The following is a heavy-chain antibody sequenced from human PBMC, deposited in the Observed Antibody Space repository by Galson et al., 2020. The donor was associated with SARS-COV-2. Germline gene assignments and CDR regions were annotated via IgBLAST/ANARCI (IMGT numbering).Heavy chain of an antibody. CDR1: GFTFSSYS. V-gene: IGHV3-21*01. J-gene: IGHJ6*03. Sequence: GGSLRLSCAASGFTFSSYSMNWVRQAPGKGLEWVSSISSSSSYIYYADSVKGRFTISRDNAKNSLYLQMNSLRAEDTAVYYCARIRFLEWLSYYDYMGVWGEGTTVTVSS. CDR3: ARIRFLEWLSYYDYMGV. CDR2: ISSSSSYI. D-gene: IGHD3-3*01.